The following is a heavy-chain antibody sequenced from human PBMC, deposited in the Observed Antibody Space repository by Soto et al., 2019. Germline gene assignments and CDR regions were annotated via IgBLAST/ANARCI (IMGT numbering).Heavy chain of an antibody. Sequence: SGPTLVNPTPPLTLTCTFSGFSLSTSGMRVSWIRQPPGKALEWLARIDWDDDKFYSTSLKTRLTISKDTSKNQVVLTMTNMDPVDTATYYCARKTILYGMDVWGQGTTVTVSS. V-gene: IGHV2-70*04. CDR1: GFSLSTSGMR. CDR3: ARKTILYGMDV. D-gene: IGHD1-1*01. J-gene: IGHJ6*02. CDR2: IDWDDDK.